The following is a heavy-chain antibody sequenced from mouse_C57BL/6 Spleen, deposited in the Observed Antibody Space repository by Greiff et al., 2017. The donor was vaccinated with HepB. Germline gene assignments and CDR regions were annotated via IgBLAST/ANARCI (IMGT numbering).Heavy chain of an antibody. CDR2: ISDGGSYT. D-gene: IGHD1-1*01. CDR3: ATFTTVVATRAY. V-gene: IGHV5-4*03. J-gene: IGHJ3*01. Sequence: EVKLMESGGGLVKPGGSLKLSCAASGFTFSSYAMSWVRQTPEKRLEWVATISDGGSYTYYPDNVKGRFTISRDNAKNNLYLQMSQLKSEDTAMYDCATFTTVVATRAYWGQGTLVTVSA. CDR1: GFTFSSYA.